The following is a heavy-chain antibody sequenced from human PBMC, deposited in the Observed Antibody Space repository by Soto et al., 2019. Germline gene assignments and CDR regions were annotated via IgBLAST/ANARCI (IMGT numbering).Heavy chain of an antibody. CDR3: AALVGVAATREGGVFDY. D-gene: IGHD2-15*01. V-gene: IGHV1-3*01. CDR2: INAGNGNT. CDR1: GYTFTSYA. J-gene: IGHJ4*02. Sequence: QVQLVQSGAEVKKPGASVKVSCKASGYTFTSYAMHWVRQAPGQRLEWMGWINAGNGNTKYSQKFQGRVTITRDTSASTADMELSSLRYEDTAVYYCAALVGVAATREGGVFDYWGQGTLVTVSS.